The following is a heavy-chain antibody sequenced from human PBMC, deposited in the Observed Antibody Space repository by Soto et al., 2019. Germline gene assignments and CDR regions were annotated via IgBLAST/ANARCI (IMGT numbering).Heavy chain of an antibody. CDR1: GGSISSYY. D-gene: IGHD6-19*01. CDR2: IYYSGST. Sequence: SETLSLTCTVSGGSISSYYWSWIRQPPGKGLEWIGYIYYSGSTNYNPSLKSRVTISVDTSKNQFSLKLSSVTAADTAVYYCAGRGIAVAGQDYWGHGTLVTSSS. CDR3: AGRGIAVAGQDY. V-gene: IGHV4-59*01. J-gene: IGHJ4*01.